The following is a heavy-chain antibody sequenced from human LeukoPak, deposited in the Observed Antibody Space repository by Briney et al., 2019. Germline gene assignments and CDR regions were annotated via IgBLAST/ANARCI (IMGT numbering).Heavy chain of an antibody. CDR3: AKAHFFFYFDY. Sequence: PGGSLRLSCAASGFTFSSYTMNWVRQAPGKGLEWVSAISGSGDITYYADSVKGRFTISRDNSKNTLYLQVNSLRAEDTAVYYCAKAHFFFYFDYWGQGTLVTVSS. J-gene: IGHJ4*02. V-gene: IGHV3-23*01. CDR1: GFTFSSYT. CDR2: ISGSGDIT. D-gene: IGHD2/OR15-2a*01.